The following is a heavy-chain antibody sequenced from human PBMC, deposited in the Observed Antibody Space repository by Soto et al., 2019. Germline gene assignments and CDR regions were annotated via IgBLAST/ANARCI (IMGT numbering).Heavy chain of an antibody. CDR3: ARGYYDFWSGYYARRKNDAFDI. J-gene: IGHJ3*02. CDR2: ISAYNGNT. V-gene: IGHV1-18*01. D-gene: IGHD3-3*01. CDR1: GYTFTSYG. Sequence: ASVKVSCKASGYTFTSYGISWVRQAPGQGLEWMGWISAYNGNTNYAQKLQGRVTMTTDTSTSTAYMELRSLRSDDTAVYYCARGYYDFWSGYYARRKNDAFDIWGQGTMVTVS.